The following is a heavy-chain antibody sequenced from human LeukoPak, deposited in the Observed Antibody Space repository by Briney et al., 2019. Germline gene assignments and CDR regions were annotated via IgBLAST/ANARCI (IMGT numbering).Heavy chain of an antibody. Sequence: SETLSLTCTVFGGSISSSSYHWGWIRQPPGKGLEWIGSIYYSGSTYYNPSLKSRVTISVDTSKNQFSLKLSSVTAPDTAVYYCAWPYCTGGNCHFLGPIFRWGQGTLVTVSS. D-gene: IGHD2-15*01. CDR1: GGSISSSSYH. J-gene: IGHJ4*02. CDR2: IYYSGST. V-gene: IGHV4-39*01. CDR3: AWPYCTGGNCHFLGPIFR.